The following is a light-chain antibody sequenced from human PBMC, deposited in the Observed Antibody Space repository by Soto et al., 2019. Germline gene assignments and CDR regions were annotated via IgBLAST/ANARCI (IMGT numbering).Light chain of an antibody. CDR2: DAS. CDR3: QQYRHWPLT. V-gene: IGKV3-15*01. Sequence: EVVMTQSPATLSVSPGERATLSCRASQSVRSSLPWYQQIPGQAHRLLIYDASTRATGIPATFSGSGSGTDFTLTISSQQSEDFARYCWQQYRHWPLTFDGGTKMDLK. CDR1: QSVRSS. J-gene: IGKJ4*01.